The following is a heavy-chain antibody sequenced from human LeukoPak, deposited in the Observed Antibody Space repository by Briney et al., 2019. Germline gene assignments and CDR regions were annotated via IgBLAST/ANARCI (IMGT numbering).Heavy chain of an antibody. CDR3: ARHDQYCSSTSCYNRFDP. V-gene: IGHV4-59*08. CDR1: GGSMIPYH. D-gene: IGHD2-2*02. J-gene: IGHJ5*02. CDR2: IYYSGST. Sequence: SETLSLTCTVSGGSMIPYHWSWIRQPPGKGLEWIGYIYYSGSTNYNPSLKSRVTISVDTSKNQFSLKLSSVTAADTAVYYCARHDQYCSSTSCYNRFDPWGQGTLVTVSS.